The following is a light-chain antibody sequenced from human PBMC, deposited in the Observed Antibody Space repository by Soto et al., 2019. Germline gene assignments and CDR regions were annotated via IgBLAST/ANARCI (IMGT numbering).Light chain of an antibody. CDR1: QSVLYSSNNKNY. Sequence: DIVMTQSPDSLVVSLGERATINCKSSQSVLYSSNNKNYLAWYQRKPGQPPKLLLYWASTRESGVPDRFSGSGSGTDFTLTISSRQAEDVAVYYCQQYYATPYTFGQGTKLEI. CDR2: WAS. V-gene: IGKV4-1*01. J-gene: IGKJ2*01. CDR3: QQYYATPYT.